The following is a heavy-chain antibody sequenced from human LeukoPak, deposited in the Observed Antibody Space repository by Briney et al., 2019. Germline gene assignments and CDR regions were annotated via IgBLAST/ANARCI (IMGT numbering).Heavy chain of an antibody. V-gene: IGHV4-59*01. CDR2: VHYNGNT. D-gene: IGHD1-26*01. CDR1: GDSITNYY. CDR3: ARAGARIVGSHLGI. J-gene: IGHJ3*02. Sequence: TAETLSLICTVSGDSITNYYWSWIRQPPGKGLEWVGYVHYNGNTNCNPSLKSRVTVSLDTSKNQFSLKLTSVTAADTAVYYCARAGARIVGSHLGIWGQGAMVTVSS.